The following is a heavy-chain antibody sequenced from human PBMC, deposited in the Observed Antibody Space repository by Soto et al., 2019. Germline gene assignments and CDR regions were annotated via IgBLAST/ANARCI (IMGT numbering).Heavy chain of an antibody. CDR3: ARYHDSSGYFDY. V-gene: IGHV4-59*12. CDR2: IYYSGST. CDR1: GGSISSYY. Sequence: SETLCLTCAVYGGSISSYYGGWIRQHPGKGLEWIGNIYYSGSTYYNPSLKSRVTISVDTSKNQFSLKLSSVTAADTAVYYCARYHDSSGYFDYWGQGTLVTVSS. D-gene: IGHD3-22*01. J-gene: IGHJ4*02.